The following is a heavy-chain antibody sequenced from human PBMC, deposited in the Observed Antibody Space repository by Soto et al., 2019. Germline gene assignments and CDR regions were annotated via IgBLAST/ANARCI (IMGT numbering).Heavy chain of an antibody. Sequence: GESLKISCKASGYTFTSHNISWVRQAPGQGLEWMGWISPYSGNTDYAQNLQGRVTMTRNTSISTAYMELSSLRSEDTAVYYCARYQLLYGYYYYGMDVWGQGTTVTVSS. CDR3: ARYQLLYGYYYYGMDV. J-gene: IGHJ6*02. CDR2: ISPYSGNT. D-gene: IGHD2-2*02. V-gene: IGHV1-8*02. CDR1: GYTFTSHN.